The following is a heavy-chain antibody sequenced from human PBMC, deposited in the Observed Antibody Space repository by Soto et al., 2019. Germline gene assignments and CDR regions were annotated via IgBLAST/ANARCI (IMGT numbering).Heavy chain of an antibody. CDR1: GGSISSYY. V-gene: IGHV4-59*01. CDR3: ARGGSYPIGASDY. D-gene: IGHD1-26*01. Sequence: LSLTCTVSGGSISSYYWSWIRQPPGKGLEWIGYIYYSGSTNYNPSLKSRVTISVDTSKNQFSLKLSSVTAADTAVYYCARGGSYPIGASDYWGQGTLVTVYS. J-gene: IGHJ4*02. CDR2: IYYSGST.